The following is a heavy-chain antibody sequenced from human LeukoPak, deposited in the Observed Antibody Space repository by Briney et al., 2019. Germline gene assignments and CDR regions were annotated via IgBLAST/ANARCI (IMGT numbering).Heavy chain of an antibody. CDR3: ARGYTYGSA. CDR2: ISGNGDNT. V-gene: IGHV3-23*01. D-gene: IGHD5-18*01. CDR1: GFTVSSNY. J-gene: IGHJ5*02. Sequence: PGGSLRLSCAASGFTVSSNYMSWVRQAPGKGLEWVSGISGNGDNTYYTDSVKGRFTISRDDSKNTLYLQMNSLRAEDTAVYYCARGYTYGSAWGQGTLVTVSS.